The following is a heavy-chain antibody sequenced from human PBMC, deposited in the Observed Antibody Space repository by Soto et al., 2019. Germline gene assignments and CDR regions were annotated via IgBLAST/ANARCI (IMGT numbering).Heavy chain of an antibody. V-gene: IGHV3-48*02. D-gene: IGHD3-10*01. CDR1: GFTFSSYT. CDR3: ASGLGSSRS. J-gene: IGHJ1*01. CDR2: ISSSGSTI. Sequence: GSLRLSFVASGFTFSSYTMNWVRQTPGRRLEWVAYISSSGSTIYYAESVKGRFTVSRDNAKSSLYLQMDGLRDEDTAVYYCASGLGSSRSWDQGSRVTVSS.